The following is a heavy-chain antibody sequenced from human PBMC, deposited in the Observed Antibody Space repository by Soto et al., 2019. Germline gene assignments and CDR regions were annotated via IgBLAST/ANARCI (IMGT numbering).Heavy chain of an antibody. CDR2: INPSGGST. V-gene: IGHV1-46*01. J-gene: IGHJ3*02. D-gene: IGHD3-22*01. CDR1: GYTFTSYY. CDR3: ARVSGYYDSSGLDAFDI. Sequence: ASVKVSCKASGYTFTSYYMHWVRQAPGQGLEWMGIINPSGGSTSYAQKFQGRVTMTRDTSTSTVYMELSSLRYEDTAVYYCARVSGYYDSSGLDAFDIWGQGTMVTVSS.